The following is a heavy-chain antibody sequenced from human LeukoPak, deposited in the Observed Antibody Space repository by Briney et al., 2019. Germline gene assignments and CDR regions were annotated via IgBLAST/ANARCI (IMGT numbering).Heavy chain of an antibody. CDR1: GYSISSGYH. Sequence: SETLSLTCAVSGYSISSGYHWGWIRQPPGKGLEWIGEINHSGSTNYNPSLKSRVTISVDTSKNQFSLKLSSVTAADTAVYYCARGLGIFGVVYFDCWGQGTLVTVSS. CDR2: INHSGST. V-gene: IGHV4-38-2*01. J-gene: IGHJ4*02. CDR3: ARGLGIFGVVYFDC. D-gene: IGHD3-3*01.